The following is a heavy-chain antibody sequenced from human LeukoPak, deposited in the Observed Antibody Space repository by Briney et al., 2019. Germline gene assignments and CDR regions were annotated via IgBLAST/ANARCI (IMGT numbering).Heavy chain of an antibody. CDR2: IYFTGST. J-gene: IGHJ5*02. Sequence: SETLSLTCILSGGSISSYYWGWIRQPPGKGLEWIGSIYFTGSTYYNPSLKSRVTISLDTSNNQFSLKLTSVTAADTAVYYCARGVFTVMKWFDPWGQGTLATVSS. CDR1: GGSISSYY. CDR3: ARGVFTVMKWFDP. V-gene: IGHV4-39*07. D-gene: IGHD4-17*01.